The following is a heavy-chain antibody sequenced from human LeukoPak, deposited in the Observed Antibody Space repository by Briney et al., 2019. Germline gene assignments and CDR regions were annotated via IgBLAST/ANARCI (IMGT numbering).Heavy chain of an antibody. Sequence: GWSLSLSRAPSGFTCGTYTMTRVCHAPGDGLERVSGISGNGGRTSYADPVKGRFTISRDNSKNTLYLQMSSLRVDDTAVYYCAKSDGVVPPYFDRWSDAGGQGTLVTVAS. CDR2: ISGNGGRT. CDR1: GFTCGTYT. CDR3: AKSDGVVPPYFDRWSDA. J-gene: IGHJ5*02. D-gene: IGHD2/OR15-2a*01. V-gene: IGHV3-23*01.